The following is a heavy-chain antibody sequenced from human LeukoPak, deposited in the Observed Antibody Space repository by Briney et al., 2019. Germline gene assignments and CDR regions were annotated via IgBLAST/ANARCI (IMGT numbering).Heavy chain of an antibody. CDR3: ARQAVASANYYYMDV. CDR2: MNPNSGNT. CDR1: GYTFTGYG. Sequence: ASVKVSCKASGYTFTGYGINWVRQATGQGLEWMGWMNPNSGNTGYAQKFQGRVTMTRNTSISTAYMELSSLRSEDTAVYYCARQAVASANYYYMDVWGKGTTVTISS. D-gene: IGHD6-19*01. J-gene: IGHJ6*03. V-gene: IGHV1-8*02.